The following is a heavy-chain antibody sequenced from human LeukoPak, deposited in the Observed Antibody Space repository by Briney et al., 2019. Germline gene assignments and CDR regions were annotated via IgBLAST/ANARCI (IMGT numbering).Heavy chain of an antibody. CDR1: GFTFDDYA. J-gene: IGHJ4*02. CDR3: AKDTKGIAVAGLKFDY. D-gene: IGHD6-19*01. V-gene: IGHV3-9*01. Sequence: GGSLRLSCAASGFTFDDYAMHWVRQAPGKGLEWVSGISWNSGSIGYADSVKGRFTISRDNAKNSLYLQMNSLRAEDTALYYCAKDTKGIAVAGLKFDYWGQGTLVTVSS. CDR2: ISWNSGSI.